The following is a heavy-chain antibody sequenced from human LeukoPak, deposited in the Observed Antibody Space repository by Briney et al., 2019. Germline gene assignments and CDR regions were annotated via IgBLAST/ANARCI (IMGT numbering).Heavy chain of an antibody. CDR3: AREDRIVVVVAATESDAFDI. Sequence: PGGSLRLSCAASGFTFSSYGMHWVRQAPGKGLEWVAVIWYDGSNKYYADSVKGRFTISRDNSKNTLYLQMNSLRAEDTAVYYCAREDRIVVVVAATESDAFDIWGQGAMVTVSS. CDR1: GFTFSSYG. J-gene: IGHJ3*02. CDR2: IWYDGSNK. D-gene: IGHD2-15*01. V-gene: IGHV3-33*01.